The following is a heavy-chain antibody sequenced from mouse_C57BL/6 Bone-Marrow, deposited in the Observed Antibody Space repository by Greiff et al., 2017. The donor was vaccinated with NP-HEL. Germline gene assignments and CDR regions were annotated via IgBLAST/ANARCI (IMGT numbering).Heavy chain of an antibody. J-gene: IGHJ2*01. CDR3: ARGRIYYGNPLDY. V-gene: IGHV1-81*01. CDR2: IYPRSGNT. Sequence: VKLMESGAELARPGASVKLSCKASGYTFTSYGISWVKQRTGQGLEWIGEIYPRSGNTYYNKKFKGKATLTADKSSSTAYMELRSLTSEDSAVYFCARGRIYYGNPLDYWGQGTTLTVSS. D-gene: IGHD2-1*01. CDR1: GYTFTSYG.